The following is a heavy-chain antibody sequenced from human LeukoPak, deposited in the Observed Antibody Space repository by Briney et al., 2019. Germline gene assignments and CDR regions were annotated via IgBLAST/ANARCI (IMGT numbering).Heavy chain of an antibody. CDR2: INKDGSVA. J-gene: IGHJ3*02. D-gene: IGHD2-15*01. Sequence: GGSLRLSCVGSGFMFSNYWMSWVRQAPGKGLEWVANINKDGSVAYSADSLKGRFTFSRNNAKSSLFLQMNSLRAEDTAIYYCAKDGRRWAFDIWGPGTMLTVSS. CDR1: GFMFSNYW. CDR3: AKDGRRWAFDI. V-gene: IGHV3-7*03.